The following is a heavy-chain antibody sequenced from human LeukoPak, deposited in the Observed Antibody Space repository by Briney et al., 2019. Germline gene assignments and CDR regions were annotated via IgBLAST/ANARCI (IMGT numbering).Heavy chain of an antibody. CDR3: ARDNSVGDVVWWFDP. CDR1: RGSLSSYY. CDR2: IYYSGST. Sequence: SETLSLTCTVSRGSLSSYYWNWIRQPPGKGLEWVGYIYYSGSTNYNPSLKSRVTISVDTSKNQFSLKLSSVTAADTAVYYCARDNSVGDVVWWFDPWGQGTLVTVSS. V-gene: IGHV4-59*01. J-gene: IGHJ5*02. D-gene: IGHD1-26*01.